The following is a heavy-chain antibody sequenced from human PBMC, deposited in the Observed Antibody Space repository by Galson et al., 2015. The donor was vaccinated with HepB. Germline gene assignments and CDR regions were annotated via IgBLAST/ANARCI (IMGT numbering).Heavy chain of an antibody. CDR3: ARRFLNSGTYDY. Sequence: SLRLSCAGSGFIFSGHGMTWVRQAPGKGLEWVSTISANARGTDYADTVKGRFTISRDNSRNTLYLQMNRIRVEDAAIYYCARRFLNSGTYDYWGQGTLVTVSS. D-gene: IGHD1-7*01. J-gene: IGHJ4*02. CDR2: ISANARGT. CDR1: GFIFSGHG. V-gene: IGHV3-23*01.